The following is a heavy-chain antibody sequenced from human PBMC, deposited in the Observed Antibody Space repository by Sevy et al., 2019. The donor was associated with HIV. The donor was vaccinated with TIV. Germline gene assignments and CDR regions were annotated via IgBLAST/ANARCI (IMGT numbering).Heavy chain of an antibody. CDR3: AGDRMANKQDLGYCSGGSCYSSYYYYGMDV. CDR1: GGTFSSYA. Sequence: ASVKVSCKASGGTFSSYAISWVRQAPGQGLEWMGGIIPIFGTANYAQKFQGRVTITADESTSTAYMELSSLRSEDTAVYYCAGDRMANKQDLGYCSGGSCYSSYYYYGMDVWGQGTTVTVSS. CDR2: IIPIFGTA. J-gene: IGHJ6*02. V-gene: IGHV1-69*13. D-gene: IGHD2-15*01.